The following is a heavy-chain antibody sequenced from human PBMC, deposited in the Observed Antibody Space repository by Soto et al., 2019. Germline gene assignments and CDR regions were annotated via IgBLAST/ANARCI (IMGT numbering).Heavy chain of an antibody. V-gene: IGHV3-30-3*01. Sequence: QVQLVESGGGVVQPGRSLRLSCAASGFTFSSYAMHWVRQAPGKELEWVAVISYDGSNKYYADSVKGRFTISRDNSKNTLYLQMNSLRAEDTAVYYCAREGNQHFDYWGQGTLVTVSS. CDR1: GFTFSSYA. CDR2: ISYDGSNK. D-gene: IGHD1-1*01. CDR3: AREGNQHFDY. J-gene: IGHJ4*02.